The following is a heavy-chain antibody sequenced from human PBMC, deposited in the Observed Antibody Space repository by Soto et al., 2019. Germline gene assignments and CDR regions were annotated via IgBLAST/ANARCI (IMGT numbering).Heavy chain of an antibody. CDR3: ARESEDLTSNFGY. J-gene: IGHJ4*02. V-gene: IGHV3-11*04. CDR2: ISNGDETT. CDR1: GFIFTDYS. Sequence: GGSLRLSCAASGFIFTDYSMTWIRQAPGKGLEWVSYISNGDETTHYADSVKGRFIVSRDNAKEVLFLQMNSLRAEDTAVYYCARESEDLTSNFGYWGQGTLVTVSS.